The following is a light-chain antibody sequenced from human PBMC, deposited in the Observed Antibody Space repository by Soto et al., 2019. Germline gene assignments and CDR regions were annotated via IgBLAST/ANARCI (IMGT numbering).Light chain of an antibody. CDR1: QSVSSK. Sequence: EIVMTQSPATLSVSPGEGATLSCRASQSVSSKLAWYQQKPGQAPRLLIYGASSRATGIPDSFSGSGSGTDFTLTISRLEPEDFAVYYCQQRSNWPSLTFGGGTKVDI. CDR2: GAS. CDR3: QQRSNWPSLT. J-gene: IGKJ4*01. V-gene: IGKV3D-20*02.